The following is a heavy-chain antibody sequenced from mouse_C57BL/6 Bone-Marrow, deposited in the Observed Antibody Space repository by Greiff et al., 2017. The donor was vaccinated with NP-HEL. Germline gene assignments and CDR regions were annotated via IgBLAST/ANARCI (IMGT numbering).Heavy chain of an antibody. CDR2: FYPGSGSI. CDR1: GYTFTEYT. Sequence: VQVVESGAELVKPGASVKLSCKASGYTFTEYTIHWVKQRSGQGLEWIGWFYPGSGSIKYNEKFKDKATLTADKSSSTVYMELSRLTSEDSAVYFCARHGIYYYGSSYTSYWYFDVWGTGTTVTVSS. D-gene: IGHD1-1*01. J-gene: IGHJ1*03. CDR3: ARHGIYYYGSSYTSYWYFDV. V-gene: IGHV1-62-2*01.